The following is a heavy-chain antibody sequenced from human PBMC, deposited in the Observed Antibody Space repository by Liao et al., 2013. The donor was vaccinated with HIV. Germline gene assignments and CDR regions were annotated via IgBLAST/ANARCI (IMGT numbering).Heavy chain of an antibody. D-gene: IGHD3-22*01. CDR2: ISGSGST. Sequence: QVQLQESGPGLVKPSETLSLTCTVSGDSITSGYWGWIRQSPGKGLEWIGYISGSGSTNHSPSLKSRVTISVDMSESQFFLELSSVTAADTAVYYCASLMSYYDSSGYIHWYFDLWAVAPWSLSPQ. J-gene: IGHJ2*01. V-gene: IGHV4-59*01. CDR1: GDSITSGY. CDR3: ASLMSYYDSSGYIHWYFDL.